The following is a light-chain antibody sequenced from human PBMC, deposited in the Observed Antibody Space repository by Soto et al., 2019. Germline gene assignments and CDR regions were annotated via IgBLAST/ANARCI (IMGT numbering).Light chain of an antibody. J-gene: IGKJ4*01. CDR2: AAS. CDR3: QKYNSAPLT. V-gene: IGKV1-27*01. CDR1: QGISNY. Sequence: DIQMTQSPPSLSASVGDRVTITWRASQGISNYLAWYQQKPGKVPKLLIFAASTLQSGVPSRFSGSGSGTDFTLTISSLQPEDVATYYCQKYNSAPLTFGGGTKVEIK.